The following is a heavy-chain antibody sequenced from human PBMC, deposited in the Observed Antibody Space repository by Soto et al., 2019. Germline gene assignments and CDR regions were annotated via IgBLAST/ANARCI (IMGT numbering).Heavy chain of an antibody. CDR3: ERTTVTASYYYMDV. D-gene: IGHD4-17*01. Sequence: QVQLVQSGAEVKQPGASVKVSCKASGYTFTNYGFTWVRQAPGQGLEWLGWISTYNGNTKYAQKVQGRLTMTTDTSTSKANMELTSLRSDDTALYYCERTTVTASYYYMDVWGKGSTVTVSS. J-gene: IGHJ6*03. V-gene: IGHV1-18*01. CDR2: ISTYNGNT. CDR1: GYTFTNYG.